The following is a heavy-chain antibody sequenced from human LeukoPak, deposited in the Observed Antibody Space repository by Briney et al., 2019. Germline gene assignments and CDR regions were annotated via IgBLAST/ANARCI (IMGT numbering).Heavy chain of an antibody. J-gene: IGHJ5*02. CDR2: INQEGAEK. V-gene: IGHV3-7*01. CDR1: GFIFRNFW. CDR3: ARLEGYCTGNRCFGWFDP. D-gene: IGHD2-8*02. Sequence: GGSLRLSCEASGFIFRNFWMSWVRQAPGKGLEWVANINQEGAEKYYVDSVKGRFTISRDNAKKSVSLQMNSLRAEDTAVYYCARLEGYCTGNRCFGWFDPWGQGTPVTVSS.